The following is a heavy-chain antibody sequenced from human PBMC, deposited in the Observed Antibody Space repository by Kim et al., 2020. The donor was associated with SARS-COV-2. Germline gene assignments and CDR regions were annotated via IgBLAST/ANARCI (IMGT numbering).Heavy chain of an antibody. CDR1: GYTFTSYA. CDR3: ARIGVVYYMDV. Sequence: ASVKVSCKASGYTFTSYAMNWVRQAPGQGLEWMGWINTNTGNPTYAQGLTGRVVFSLDTSVSTAYLQISSLKAEDTAVYYCARIGVVYYMDVWGKGTTVTVSS. J-gene: IGHJ6*03. D-gene: IGHD3-22*01. V-gene: IGHV7-4-1*02. CDR2: INTNTGNP.